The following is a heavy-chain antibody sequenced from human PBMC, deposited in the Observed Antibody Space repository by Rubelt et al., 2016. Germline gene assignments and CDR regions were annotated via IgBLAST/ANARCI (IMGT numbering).Heavy chain of an antibody. Sequence: EVQLVQSGAEVKKPGESLKISCKGSGYSFTSYWIGWVRQMPGKGLEWMGIIYPGDSDTRYSPAVQGTVSIPADKSISTAYRQWSSLKASDTAMYYCARVTTVTNDNWFDPWGQGTLVTVSS. D-gene: IGHD4-17*01. J-gene: IGHJ5*02. CDR1: GYSFTSYW. V-gene: IGHV5-51*01. CDR2: IYPGDSDT. CDR3: ARVTTVTNDNWFDP.